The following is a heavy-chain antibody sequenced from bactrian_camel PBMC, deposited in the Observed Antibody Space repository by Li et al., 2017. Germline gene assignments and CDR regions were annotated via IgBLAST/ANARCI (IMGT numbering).Heavy chain of an antibody. CDR3: AARSRAPGTWFRLREKDYGY. Sequence: HVQLVESGGGLVQPGGSLRLSCAASGFTFSSYWMYWVRQAPGKGLEWVSHINERGETTFYAESVKGRFVSSRDNAKNTVYLHMYSLKPEDTAMYYCAARSRAPGTWFRLREKDYGYWGQGTQVTVS. CDR2: INERGETT. J-gene: IGHJ4*01. D-gene: IGHD3*01. V-gene: IGHV3S1*01. CDR1: GFTFSSYW.